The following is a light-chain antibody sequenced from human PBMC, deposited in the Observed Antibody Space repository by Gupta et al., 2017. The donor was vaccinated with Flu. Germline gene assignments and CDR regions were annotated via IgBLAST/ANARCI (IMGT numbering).Light chain of an antibody. CDR2: DAS. CDR3: QQRSNWPPG. V-gene: IGKV3-11*01. Sequence: EIVLTQSPATFSLSPGERATLSCRASQSVSSYLSWYQQKPGQAPRLLLYDASNRATGIPARFSGSGSGTDFTLTISSLEPEDFAVYYCQQRSNWPPGFGQGTKLEIK. CDR1: QSVSSY. J-gene: IGKJ2*03.